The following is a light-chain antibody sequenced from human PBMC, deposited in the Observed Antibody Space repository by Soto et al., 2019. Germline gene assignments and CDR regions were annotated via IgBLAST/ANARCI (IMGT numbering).Light chain of an antibody. CDR1: GGHSTYS. CDR2: LNSDGSH. CDR3: QTWGRGIVV. V-gene: IGLV4-69*02. J-gene: IGLJ2*01. Sequence: QLVLTQSPSASASLGASVNLTCTLTGGHSTYSIGWHQQQPQRGPRFLMRLNSDGSHSKGDEIPDRFSGSSSGAERFLTISSLQSEDEADYYCQTWGRGIVVFGGGTKVTVL.